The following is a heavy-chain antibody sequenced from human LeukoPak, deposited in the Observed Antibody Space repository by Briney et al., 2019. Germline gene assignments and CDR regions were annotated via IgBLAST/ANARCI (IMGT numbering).Heavy chain of an antibody. Sequence: PSETLSLTCDVSGGSITNDNWWSWVRQSPGRGLEWIGEMHHNGITTYDPSLRSRVTMSVDKSKNQFSLKLSSVTAADTAVYYCARDDLMTGYPRRHYYYYYGMDVWGQGTTVTVSS. CDR3: ARDDLMTGYPRRHYYYYYGMDV. CDR1: GGSITNDNW. V-gene: IGHV4-4*02. CDR2: MHHNGIT. D-gene: IGHD3-9*01. J-gene: IGHJ6*02.